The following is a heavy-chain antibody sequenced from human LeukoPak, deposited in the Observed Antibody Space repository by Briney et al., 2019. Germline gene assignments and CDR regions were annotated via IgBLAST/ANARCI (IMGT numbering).Heavy chain of an antibody. CDR1: GFTFSSYS. J-gene: IGHJ4*02. CDR3: AKGPDDYFGY. Sequence: PGGSLRLSCAASGFTFSSYSINWVRQAPGKGLEWVSSISSSSSYIYYADSVKGRFAISRDNAKNSLYLQMNSLRAEDTAVYYCAKGPDDYFGYWGQGTLVTVSS. CDR2: ISSSSSYI. V-gene: IGHV3-21*01.